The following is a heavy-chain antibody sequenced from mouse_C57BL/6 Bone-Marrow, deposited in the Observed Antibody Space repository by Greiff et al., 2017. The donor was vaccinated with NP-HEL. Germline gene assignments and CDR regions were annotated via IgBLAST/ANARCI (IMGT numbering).Heavy chain of an antibody. Sequence: VKLVESGGGLVKPGGSLKLSCAASGFTFSSYAMSWVRQTPEKRLEWVATISDGGSYTYYPDNVKGRFTISRDNAKNNLYLQMSHLKSEDTAMYYCARVDYYYAYFDYWGQGTTLTVSS. J-gene: IGHJ2*01. CDR1: GFTFSSYA. CDR2: ISDGGSYT. D-gene: IGHD1-1*01. V-gene: IGHV5-4*03. CDR3: ARVDYYYAYFDY.